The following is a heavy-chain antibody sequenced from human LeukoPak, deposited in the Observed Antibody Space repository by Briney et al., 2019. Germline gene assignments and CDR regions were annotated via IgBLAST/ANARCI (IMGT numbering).Heavy chain of an antibody. CDR3: ARSGPYRYDSSGFYLPY. Sequence: GESLKISCKGSGYSFTNYWIGWVRQMPGKGLEWMGVIYPGDSDTRYSPSFQGQVTISADKSISTAYLQWSSLKASDTAIYYCARSGPYRYDSSGFYLPYWGQGTLVTVSS. CDR2: IYPGDSDT. V-gene: IGHV5-51*01. CDR1: GYSFTNYW. J-gene: IGHJ4*02. D-gene: IGHD3-22*01.